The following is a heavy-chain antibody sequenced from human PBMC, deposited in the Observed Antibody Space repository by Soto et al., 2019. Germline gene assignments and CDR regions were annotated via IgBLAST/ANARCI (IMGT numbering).Heavy chain of an antibody. CDR1: GGTFSSDG. Sequence: QVQLVQSGPEVKKPGSSVKVSCKASGGTFSSDGISWVRQAPGQGLEWMGGVIPIFGAANYAQRFQGRVTITADKSTSTGYMELSSLRSEDTAVYYCATVGRQLSYSYYGLDVWGQGTTVIVSS. V-gene: IGHV1-69*06. CDR2: VIPIFGAA. CDR3: ATVGRQLSYSYYGLDV. J-gene: IGHJ6*02. D-gene: IGHD2-21*01.